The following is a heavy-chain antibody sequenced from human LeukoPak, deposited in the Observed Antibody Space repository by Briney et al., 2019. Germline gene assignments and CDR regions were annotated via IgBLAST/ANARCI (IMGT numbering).Heavy chain of an antibody. J-gene: IGHJ2*01. D-gene: IGHD2-2*01. CDR2: IYYSGST. CDR1: GGSISSYY. V-gene: IGHV4-59*01. CDR3: ARAPQGYCSSTSCHGVEYFDL. Sequence: PSETLSLTCTVSGGSISSYYWSWIRQPPGKGLEWIGYIYYSGSTNYNPSLKSRVTISVDTSKNQFSLKLSSVTAADTAVYYCARAPQGYCSSTSCHGVEYFDLWGRGTLVTVSS.